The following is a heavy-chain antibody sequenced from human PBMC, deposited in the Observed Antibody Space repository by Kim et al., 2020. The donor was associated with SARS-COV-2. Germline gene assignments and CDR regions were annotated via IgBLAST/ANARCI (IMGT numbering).Heavy chain of an antibody. CDR2: ISWDGGST. CDR1: GFTFDDYA. Sequence: GGSLRLSCAASGFTFDDYAMHWVRQAPGKGLEWVSLISWDGGSTYYADSVKGRFTISRDNSKNSLYLQMNSLRAEDTALYYCAKSYYGSGSYYALRYYYYGMDVWGQGTTVTVSS. D-gene: IGHD3-10*01. J-gene: IGHJ6*02. V-gene: IGHV3-43D*03. CDR3: AKSYYGSGSYYALRYYYYGMDV.